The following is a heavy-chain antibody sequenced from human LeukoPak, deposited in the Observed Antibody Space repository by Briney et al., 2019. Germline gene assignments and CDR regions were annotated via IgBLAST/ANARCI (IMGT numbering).Heavy chain of an antibody. J-gene: IGHJ4*02. CDR2: IYTSGST. V-gene: IGHV4-4*07. CDR3: ARGSGGSSDIDFDY. CDR1: GGSISNYY. D-gene: IGHD1-26*01. Sequence: SETLPLTCTVSGGSISNYYWSWIRQPAGKGLEWIGRIYTSGSTNYNPSLKSRVTMSVDTSKNQFSLKLNSVTAADTAVYYCARGSGGSSDIDFDYWGQGHLVTVSS.